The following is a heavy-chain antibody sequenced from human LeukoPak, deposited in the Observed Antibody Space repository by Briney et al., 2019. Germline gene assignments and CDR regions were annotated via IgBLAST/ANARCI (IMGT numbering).Heavy chain of an antibody. Sequence: GGSLRLSCAASGFTFSSYAMSWVRQAPGKGLEWVSAISDSGGNTYYADSVKGRFTISRDNSKNTLYLQMNSLRAEDTAVYYCANFIVGATGRGYWGQGTLVTVSS. CDR1: GFTFSSYA. J-gene: IGHJ4*02. CDR3: ANFIVGATGRGY. D-gene: IGHD1-26*01. CDR2: ISDSGGNT. V-gene: IGHV3-23*01.